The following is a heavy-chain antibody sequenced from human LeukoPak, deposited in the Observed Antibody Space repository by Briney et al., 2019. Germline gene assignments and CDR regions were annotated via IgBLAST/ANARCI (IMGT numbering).Heavy chain of an antibody. D-gene: IGHD2-2*01. V-gene: IGHV1-2*02. CDR1: GYTFTGYY. J-gene: IGHJ3*02. CDR3: ARVQLARSPHDAFDI. CDR2: VNPDSGCT. Sequence: ASVRVSCKASGYTFTGYYMHWVRQAPGQGLEWMGWVNPDSGCTDYTKKFRGRVTMARDMSITTAYMDLRRLRSGDTAVYYCARVQLARSPHDAFDIWGQGTMVTVSS.